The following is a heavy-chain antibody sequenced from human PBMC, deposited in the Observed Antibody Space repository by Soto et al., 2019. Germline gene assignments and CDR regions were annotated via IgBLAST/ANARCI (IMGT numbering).Heavy chain of an antibody. Sequence: GGSLRLSCAASGFTFSNAWMSWVRQAPGKGLEWVGRIKSKTDGGTKDYAAPVKGRFTISRDDSTNTLYLQMNSLKTEDTAVYYCTTTNNVLLWFGEQQYYYYYMDVWGKGTTVTVS. CDR1: GFTFSNAW. CDR2: IKSKTDGGTK. D-gene: IGHD3-10*01. V-gene: IGHV3-15*01. CDR3: TTTNNVLLWFGEQQYYYYYMDV. J-gene: IGHJ6*03.